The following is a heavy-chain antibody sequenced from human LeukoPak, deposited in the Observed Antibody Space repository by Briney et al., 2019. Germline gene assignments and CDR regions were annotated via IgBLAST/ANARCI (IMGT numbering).Heavy chain of an antibody. V-gene: IGHV4-59*01. CDR1: GGSISNYY. D-gene: IGHD6-13*01. Sequence: SETLSLTCTVSGGSISNYYWSWIRQPPGKGLEWIGHIYYSGSTNYNPSLKSRVTISVDTSKNQFFLKLSSVTAADTAVYYCARPTAGGYFDYWGQGTLVTVSS. J-gene: IGHJ4*02. CDR3: ARPTAGGYFDY. CDR2: IYYSGST.